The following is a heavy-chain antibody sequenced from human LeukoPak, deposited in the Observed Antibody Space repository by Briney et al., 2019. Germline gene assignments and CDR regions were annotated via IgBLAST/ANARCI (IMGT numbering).Heavy chain of an antibody. Sequence: ASVKVSCKASGYTFTSYDINWVRQATGQGLEWMGGMNPNSGNTGYAQKLQGGVTMTRKSSISTAYMKLSCLSSADTAVYYCARGRYDILPGYYYFDYWGQGTLVTVSS. V-gene: IGHV1-8*01. CDR2: MNPNSGNT. J-gene: IGHJ4*02. CDR3: ARGRYDILPGYYYFDY. CDR1: GYTFTSYD. D-gene: IGHD3-9*01.